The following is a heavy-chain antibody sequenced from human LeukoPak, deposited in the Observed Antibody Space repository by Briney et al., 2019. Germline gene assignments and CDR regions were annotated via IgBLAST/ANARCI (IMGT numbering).Heavy chain of an antibody. Sequence: GGSLRLSCAAPGFTFSSYGMHWVRQAPGKGLEWVAFIRYDGSNKYYADSVKGRFTISRDNSKNTLYLQMNSLRAEDTAVYYCAKDKYSSGWYYFDYWGQGTLVTVSS. D-gene: IGHD6-19*01. CDR1: GFTFSSYG. V-gene: IGHV3-30*02. CDR2: IRYDGSNK. CDR3: AKDKYSSGWYYFDY. J-gene: IGHJ4*02.